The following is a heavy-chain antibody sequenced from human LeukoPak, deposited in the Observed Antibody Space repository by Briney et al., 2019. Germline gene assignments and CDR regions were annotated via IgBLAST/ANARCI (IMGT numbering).Heavy chain of an antibody. V-gene: IGHV3-11*04. CDR1: GFTFSDYY. Sequence: GGSLRLSCAASGFTFSDYYMSWIRQAPGKGLEWVSYISSSGSTIYYADSVKGRFTISRDNAKNSQYLQMNILRAEDTAVYYCARSRYCSGGSCPPNWFDPWGQGTLVTVSS. CDR2: ISSSGSTI. CDR3: ARSRYCSGGSCPPNWFDP. J-gene: IGHJ5*02. D-gene: IGHD2-15*01.